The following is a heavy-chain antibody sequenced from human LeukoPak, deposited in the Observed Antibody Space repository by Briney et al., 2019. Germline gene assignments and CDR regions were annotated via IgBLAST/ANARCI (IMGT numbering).Heavy chain of an antibody. J-gene: IGHJ6*02. D-gene: IGHD3-16*01. CDR2: IIPIFGTA. V-gene: IGHV1-69*13. CDR1: GGTFSSYA. Sequence: SVKVSCKASGGTFSSYAISWVRQAPGQGLEWMGGIIPIFGTANYAQKYQGRVTITADESTSTAYMELSSLRSEDTAVYYCARGYDYVWGSFPRYYYGMDVWGQGTTVTVSS. CDR3: ARGYDYVWGSFPRYYYGMDV.